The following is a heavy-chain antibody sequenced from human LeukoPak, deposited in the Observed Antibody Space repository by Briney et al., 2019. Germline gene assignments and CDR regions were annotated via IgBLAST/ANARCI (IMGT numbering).Heavy chain of an antibody. V-gene: IGHV4-61*02. CDR3: ARGPRGEYYFDY. CDR2: IYTSGST. CDR1: GGSISSGSYY. J-gene: IGHJ4*02. D-gene: IGHD3-10*01. Sequence: SQALSLTCAVSGGSISSGSYYWSWIRQPAGKGLEWIGRIYTSGSTNYNPSLKSRVTISVDTSKNQFSLKLSSVTAADTAVYYCARGPRGEYYFDYWGQGTLVTVSS.